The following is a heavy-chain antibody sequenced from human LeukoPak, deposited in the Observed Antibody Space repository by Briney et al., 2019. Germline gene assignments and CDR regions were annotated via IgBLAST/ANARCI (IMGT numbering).Heavy chain of an antibody. CDR2: IFYRVNS. Sequence: PSETLSLTCTASGASINNYYWSWIRQPPGKGLEWIGYIFYRVNSNYNPSLKSRVTMSVDTSNNQFSLTLRSVTPADTALYYCAREFYGGNSSWIDCWGQGTLVTVSS. CDR3: AREFYGGNSSWIDC. CDR1: GASINNYY. D-gene: IGHD4-23*01. J-gene: IGHJ4*02. V-gene: IGHV4-59*01.